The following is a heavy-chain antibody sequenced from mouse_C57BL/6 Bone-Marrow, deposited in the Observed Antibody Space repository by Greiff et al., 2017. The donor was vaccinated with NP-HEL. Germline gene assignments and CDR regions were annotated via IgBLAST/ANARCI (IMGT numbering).Heavy chain of an antibody. CDR2: IDPSDSYT. Sequence: VQLQQPGAELVMPGASVKLSCKASGYTFTSYWMHWVKQRPGQGLEWIGEIDPSDSYTNYNQKFKGKSTLTVDKSSSTAYMQLSSLTSEDSAVYYCARRVLLRSYYYAMDYWGQGTSVTVSS. J-gene: IGHJ4*01. CDR3: ARRVLLRSYYYAMDY. V-gene: IGHV1-69*01. CDR1: GYTFTSYW. D-gene: IGHD1-1*01.